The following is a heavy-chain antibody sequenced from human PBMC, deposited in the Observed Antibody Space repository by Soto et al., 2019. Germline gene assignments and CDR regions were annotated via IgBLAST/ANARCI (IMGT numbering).Heavy chain of an antibody. V-gene: IGHV4-4*07. CDR1: GGSISSYY. J-gene: IGHJ4*02. D-gene: IGHD2-2*01. CDR2: IYTSGST. CDR3: ARACSSNSCYDVFDY. Sequence: SETLSLTCTVSGGSISSYYWSWIRQPAGKGLEWIGRIYTSGSTNYNPSLKSRVAMSVDTSKNQFSLKLSSVTAADTAVYYCARACSSNSCYDVFDYWGQGTLVTVSS.